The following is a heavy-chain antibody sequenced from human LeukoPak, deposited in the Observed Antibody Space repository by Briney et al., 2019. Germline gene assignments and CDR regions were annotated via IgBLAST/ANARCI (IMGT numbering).Heavy chain of an antibody. J-gene: IGHJ5*02. Sequence: PSETLSLTCTVSGGSISSYYWSWIRQPPGKGLEWIGNIYYSGSTNYNPSLKSRVTISVDTSKNQFSLKLSSVTAADTAVYYCARGIVTGTTNWFDPWGQGTLVTVSS. CDR1: GGSISSYY. CDR2: IYYSGST. CDR3: ARGIVTGTTNWFDP. D-gene: IGHD1-1*01. V-gene: IGHV4-59*08.